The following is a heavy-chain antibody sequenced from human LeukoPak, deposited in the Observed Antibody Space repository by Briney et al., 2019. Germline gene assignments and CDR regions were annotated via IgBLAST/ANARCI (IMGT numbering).Heavy chain of an antibody. V-gene: IGHV3-48*01. CDR2: ITASSCAI. J-gene: IGHJ4*02. CDR1: GFIFSDFS. D-gene: IGHD3-22*01. Sequence: GGSLRLSCAASGFIFSDFSMNWVRQAPGKGLEWVSYITASSCAIYYADSVKGRFTISRDNAKNSLYLHMNSLRAEDTALYYCARPHPNYYDSSAYYSWIDFWGQGTLVTVSS. CDR3: ARPHPNYYDSSAYYSWIDF.